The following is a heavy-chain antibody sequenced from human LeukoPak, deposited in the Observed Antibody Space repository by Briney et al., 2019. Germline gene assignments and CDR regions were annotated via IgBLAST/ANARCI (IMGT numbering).Heavy chain of an antibody. V-gene: IGHV3-48*01. CDR3: ARGSTYYDSSGQVPFDY. CDR1: GFTFSTYS. CDR2: ISSSSSTI. Sequence: PGGSLRLSCAASGFTFSTYSMNWVRQAPGKGLEWVSYISSSSSTIYYADSVKGRFTIPRDNAKNSLYLQMNSLRAEDTAVYYCARGSTYYDSSGQVPFDYWGQGTLVTVS. J-gene: IGHJ4*02. D-gene: IGHD3-22*01.